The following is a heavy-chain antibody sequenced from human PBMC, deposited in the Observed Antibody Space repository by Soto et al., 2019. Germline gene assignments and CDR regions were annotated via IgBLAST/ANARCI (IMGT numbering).Heavy chain of an antibody. V-gene: IGHV3-74*01. Sequence: EVQVVESGGGLVQPGGSLRLSCAASGFTFSSYWMHWVRQAPGNGLVWLSRINSDGSSATYADSVKGRFTISRDKAKSTLYLQMNSLRAEDTAMYYCAIAPRYGMDVWGQGITVTVSS. CDR1: GFTFSSYW. CDR2: INSDGSSA. J-gene: IGHJ6*02. CDR3: AIAPRYGMDV.